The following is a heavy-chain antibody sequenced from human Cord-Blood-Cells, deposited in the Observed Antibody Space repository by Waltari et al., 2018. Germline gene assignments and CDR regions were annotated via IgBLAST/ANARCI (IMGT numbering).Heavy chain of an antibody. J-gene: IGHJ3*02. V-gene: IGHV4-61*09. CDR1: GGPISSGSSY. D-gene: IGHD1-26*01. Sequence: QVQLQESGPGLVKPSQTLSLTCTVSGGPISSGSSYWSWIRQPAGKGLEWIWYIYTSGSTNYNPSLKSRVTISVDTSKNQFSLKLSSVTAADTAVYYCASEKPRPGVSGDDAFDIWGQGTMVTVSS. CDR2: IYTSGST. CDR3: ASEKPRPGVSGDDAFDI.